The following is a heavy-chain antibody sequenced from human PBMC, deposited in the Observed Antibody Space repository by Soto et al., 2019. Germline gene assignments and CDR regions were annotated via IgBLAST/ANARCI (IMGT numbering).Heavy chain of an antibody. Sequence: SVQVSCKASGGTFSSYAISWVRQAPGQGLEWMGGIIPIFGTANYAQKFQGRVTITADESTSTAYMELSSLRSEDTAVYYCARDLIVVVPAATGGSYYYYGMDVWGQGTTVTVSS. CDR2: IIPIFGTA. V-gene: IGHV1-69*13. CDR3: ARDLIVVVPAATGGSYYYYGMDV. D-gene: IGHD2-2*01. J-gene: IGHJ6*02. CDR1: GGTFSSYA.